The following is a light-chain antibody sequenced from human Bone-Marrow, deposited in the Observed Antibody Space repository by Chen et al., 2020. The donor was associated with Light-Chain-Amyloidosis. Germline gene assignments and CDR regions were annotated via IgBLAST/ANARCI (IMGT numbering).Light chain of an antibody. Sequence: IVMTHSPDYLDVSLGARAAITCKSSQRVLDSSNNKNYLAWDQQKPGQHPKLLIYWASTRESGVPDRFSGSGSGTDFTLTIISLQAEDVAVYYCQHYYSTPLTFGPGTKVDIK. CDR2: WAS. J-gene: IGKJ3*01. V-gene: IGKV4-1*01. CDR1: QRVLDSSNNKNY. CDR3: QHYYSTPLT.